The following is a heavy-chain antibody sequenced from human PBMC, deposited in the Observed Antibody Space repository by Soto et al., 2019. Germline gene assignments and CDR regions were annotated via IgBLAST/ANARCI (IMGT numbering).Heavy chain of an antibody. D-gene: IGHD6-6*01. J-gene: IGHJ4*02. CDR3: AKDRTVAARNFDY. Sequence: GGSLRLSCAASGFAFSNYAMQWVRQAPGKGLEWVPSISTSIDATYYADSVKGRFTISRDDSKNTLYLQMNSLRAEDSAVYYCAKDRTVAARNFDYWGQGTQVTVSS. CDR1: GFAFSNYA. CDR2: ISTSIDAT. V-gene: IGHV3-23*01.